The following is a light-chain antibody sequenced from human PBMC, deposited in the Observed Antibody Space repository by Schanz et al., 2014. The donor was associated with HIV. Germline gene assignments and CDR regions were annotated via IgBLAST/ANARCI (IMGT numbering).Light chain of an antibody. Sequence: QSALTQPASVSGSPGQSVTISCTGTGSDIGGYNYVSWYQQYPGKAPKLLIYEVTKRPSGVPDRFSGSKSGRTASLTVSGLQAEDEAEYYCSSYTGDNKGVFGGGTKLTVL. J-gene: IGLJ3*02. V-gene: IGLV2-8*01. CDR2: EVT. CDR3: SSYTGDNKGV. CDR1: GSDIGGYNY.